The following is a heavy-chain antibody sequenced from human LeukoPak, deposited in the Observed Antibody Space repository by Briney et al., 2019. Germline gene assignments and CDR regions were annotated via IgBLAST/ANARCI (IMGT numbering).Heavy chain of an antibody. CDR1: GFTFSSYS. D-gene: IGHD1-14*01. Sequence: GASLRLSCAASGFTFSSYSMNWVRQAPGKGLEWVSSISTSSSYIHYADSVKGRFTISRDNAKNSLYLQMNSLRAEDTAVYYCARGTLNIPGEHGAFDYWGQGTLVTVSS. CDR3: ARGTLNIPGEHGAFDY. CDR2: ISTSSSYI. J-gene: IGHJ4*02. V-gene: IGHV3-21*01.